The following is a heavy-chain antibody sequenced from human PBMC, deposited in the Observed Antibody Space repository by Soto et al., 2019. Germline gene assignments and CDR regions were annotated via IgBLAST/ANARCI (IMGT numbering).Heavy chain of an antibody. D-gene: IGHD7-27*01. V-gene: IGHV4-34*01. J-gene: IGHJ4*02. CDR3: ARGRQLGIFDY. Sequence: SETLSLTCAVYGGSFSGYYWSWIRQPPGKGLEWIGEINHSGSTNYNPSLKSRVTISVDTSKNQFSLKLSSVTAADTAVYYCARGRQLGIFDYWGQGTMVTVYS. CDR2: INHSGST. CDR1: GGSFSGYY.